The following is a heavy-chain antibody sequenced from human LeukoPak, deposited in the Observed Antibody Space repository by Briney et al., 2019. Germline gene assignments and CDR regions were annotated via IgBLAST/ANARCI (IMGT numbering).Heavy chain of an antibody. D-gene: IGHD1-26*01. CDR1: GGSFSGDY. V-gene: IGHV4-34*01. Sequence: SETLSLTCAVYGGSFSGDYWSWIRQPPGKGLEWIGEINHSGSTNYNPSLKSRVTISVDTSKNQFSLKLSSVTAADTAVYYCARGGHVGWFDPWGQGTLVTVSS. CDR2: INHSGST. CDR3: ARGGHVGWFDP. J-gene: IGHJ5*02.